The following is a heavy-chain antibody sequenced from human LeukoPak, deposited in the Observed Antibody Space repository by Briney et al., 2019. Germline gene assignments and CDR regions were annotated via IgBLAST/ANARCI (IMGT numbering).Heavy chain of an antibody. CDR3: ARDRTEYSSGYYFHYYYVMDV. D-gene: IGHD3-22*01. V-gene: IGHV1-2*02. CDR2: INPNSGGT. Sequence: ASVKVSCKASGYTFTGYYMHWVRQAPGQGLEWMGWINPNSGGTNYAQKFQGRVTMTRDTSISTAYMELSRLRSDDTAVYYCARDRTEYSSGYYFHYYYVMDVWGQGTTVTVSS. J-gene: IGHJ6*02. CDR1: GYTFTGYY.